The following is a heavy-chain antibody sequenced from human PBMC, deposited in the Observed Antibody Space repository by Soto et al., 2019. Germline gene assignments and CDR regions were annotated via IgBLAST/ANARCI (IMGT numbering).Heavy chain of an antibody. Sequence: LRLSCAASGFTFSSYAMSWVRQAPGKGLEWVSAISGSGGSTYYADSVKGRFTISRDNSKNTLYLQMNSLRAEDTAVYYCAKDAIFGVVINLDYWGQGTLVTVSS. V-gene: IGHV3-23*01. J-gene: IGHJ4*02. D-gene: IGHD3-3*01. CDR1: GFTFSSYA. CDR3: AKDAIFGVVINLDY. CDR2: ISGSGGST.